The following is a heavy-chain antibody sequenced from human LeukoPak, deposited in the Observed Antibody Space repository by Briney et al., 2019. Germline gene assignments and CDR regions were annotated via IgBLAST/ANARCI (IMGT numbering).Heavy chain of an antibody. CDR2: ISAYNGNT. D-gene: IGHD5-18*01. CDR3: ARMVTTDAFDI. J-gene: IGHJ3*02. V-gene: IGHV1-18*01. CDR1: GYTFTSYD. Sequence: ASVKVSCKASGYTFTSYDINWVRQATGQGLEWMGWISAYNGNTNYAQKLRGRVTMTTDTSTSTAYMELRSLRSDDTAVYYCARMVTTDAFDIWGQGTMVTVSS.